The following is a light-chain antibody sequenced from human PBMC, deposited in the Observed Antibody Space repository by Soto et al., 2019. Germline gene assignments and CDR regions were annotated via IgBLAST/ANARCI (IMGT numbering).Light chain of an antibody. CDR3: QHYYSIPWT. J-gene: IGKJ1*01. CDR1: QSVLSSSNNKNC. V-gene: IGKV4-1*01. CDR2: WAS. Sequence: DIVMTQSPYSLAVSLGERATINCKSSQSVLSSSNNKNCLAWYQQKSGQPPKLLIYWASTRESGVPDRFSGSGSGTDFTLTISSLQAEDVAAYYCQHYYSIPWTFGQGTKVDIK.